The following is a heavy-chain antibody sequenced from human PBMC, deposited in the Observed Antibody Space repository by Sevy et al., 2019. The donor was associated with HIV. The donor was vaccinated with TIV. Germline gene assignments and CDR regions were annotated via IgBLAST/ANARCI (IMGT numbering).Heavy chain of an antibody. CDR3: ASLPNNYYDRGGYSGDDAFDI. D-gene: IGHD3-22*01. Sequence: GGSLRLSCVASGFTLSNYGMHWVRQAPGKGLEWVATIWNDMTNKYYADSAKGRFTISRDNSKNTLYLQMNSLRAEDRAVDYCASLPNNYYDRGGYSGDDAFDIWGQGTMVTVSS. V-gene: IGHV3-33*01. J-gene: IGHJ3*02. CDR2: IWNDMTNK. CDR1: GFTLSNYG.